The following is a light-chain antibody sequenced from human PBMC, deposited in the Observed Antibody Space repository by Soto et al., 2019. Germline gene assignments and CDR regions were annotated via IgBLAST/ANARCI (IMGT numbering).Light chain of an antibody. Sequence: QSALTQPPSASGSPGQSVTISCTGTSSDVGAYNYVSWYQHRPGKAPKLMIYEVTKRPSGVPDRFSGAKSGNMASLTVSGLQAEDEADYYCTSHAGTNNFPYVFGTGTKLTVL. CDR2: EVT. V-gene: IGLV2-8*01. CDR1: SSDVGAYNY. CDR3: TSHAGTNNFPYV. J-gene: IGLJ1*01.